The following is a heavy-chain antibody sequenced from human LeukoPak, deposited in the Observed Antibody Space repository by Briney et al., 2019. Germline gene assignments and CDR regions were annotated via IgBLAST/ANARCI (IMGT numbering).Heavy chain of an antibody. V-gene: IGHV1-2*02. CDR3: ARDNSGFFGDY. D-gene: IGHD3-22*01. Sequence: ASVKVSCKAAGYTFTGYYVHWVRQAPGQGLEWMGWLNPNSGATRYAQKFQGRATMTRDTSISTAYMELSSLRSDDTAVYYCARDNSGFFGDYWGQGTLVAVSS. CDR1: GYTFTGYY. J-gene: IGHJ4*02. CDR2: LNPNSGAT.